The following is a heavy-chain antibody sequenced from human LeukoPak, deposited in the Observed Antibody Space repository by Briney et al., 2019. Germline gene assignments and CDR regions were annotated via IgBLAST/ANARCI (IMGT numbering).Heavy chain of an antibody. CDR3: ARGVVDYAFDI. CDR2: IYSGGTT. Sequence: PGEALRLSCATSWFSASTNYMSWVRQAPGEGLECVSVIYSGGTTYYADSVTGRFTISRENAKNSFHLQMNSLKAGDTAVYYCARGVVDYAFDIWGQGTMVTVSS. CDR1: WFSASTNY. D-gene: IGHD2-15*01. V-gene: IGHV3-53*01. J-gene: IGHJ3*02.